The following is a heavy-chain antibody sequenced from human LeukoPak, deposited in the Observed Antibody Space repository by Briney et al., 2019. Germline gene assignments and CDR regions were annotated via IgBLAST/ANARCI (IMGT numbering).Heavy chain of an antibody. Sequence: GGSLRLSCAASGFTFSSYWMSWVRQAPGKGLEWVANIRQDGSEKYYVDSVKGRFTISRDNAKNSLYLQMNSLRVEDTALYYCARHSTSSNWFDSWGQGTLVTVSS. CDR3: ARHSTSSNWFDS. CDR2: IRQDGSEK. J-gene: IGHJ5*01. CDR1: GFTFSSYW. D-gene: IGHD2-2*01. V-gene: IGHV3-7*03.